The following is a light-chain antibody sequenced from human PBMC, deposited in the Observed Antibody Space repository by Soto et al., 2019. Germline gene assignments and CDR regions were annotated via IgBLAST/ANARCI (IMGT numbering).Light chain of an antibody. Sequence: EMVLTQSAGTRCFSPGERATLSCRASRSVSVAYLVLYQQKPGQAHKLLIYGESKRATGVTDRFSVSWYGTDFTRTMSKLEREDFVVYYCEPYGSAPTFGQGTKVDIK. V-gene: IGKV3-20*01. CDR3: EPYGSAPT. CDR2: GES. CDR1: RSVSVAY. J-gene: IGKJ1*01.